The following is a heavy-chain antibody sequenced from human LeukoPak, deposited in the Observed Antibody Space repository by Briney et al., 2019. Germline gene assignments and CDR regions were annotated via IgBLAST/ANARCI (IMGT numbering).Heavy chain of an antibody. CDR2: IIPIFGTA. CDR1: GGTFSSYA. V-gene: IGHV1-69*05. CDR3: ARGDIVLMVYANDPHKESNYYYMDV. J-gene: IGHJ6*03. D-gene: IGHD2-8*01. Sequence: GASVTVSCKASGGTFSSYAISWVRQAPGQGLEWMGGIIPIFGTANYAQKFQGRVTITTDESTSTAYMELSSLRSGDTAVYYCARGDIVLMVYANDPHKESNYYYMDVWGKGTTVTVSS.